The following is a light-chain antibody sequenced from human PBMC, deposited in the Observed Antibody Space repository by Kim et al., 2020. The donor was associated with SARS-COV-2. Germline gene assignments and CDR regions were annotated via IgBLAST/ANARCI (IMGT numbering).Light chain of an antibody. CDR2: YVS. CDR3: QQYDRSPYT. J-gene: IGKJ2*01. CDR1: QSVRRNF. Sequence: EIVLTQSPGTLSLSPGERATLSCRASQSVRRNFLAWYQQISGQSPRLLIYYVSTRATGIPDRFSGSGSGTDFTLTITRVQPEDFAVYYCQQYDRSPYTFGQGTKLEI. V-gene: IGKV3-20*01.